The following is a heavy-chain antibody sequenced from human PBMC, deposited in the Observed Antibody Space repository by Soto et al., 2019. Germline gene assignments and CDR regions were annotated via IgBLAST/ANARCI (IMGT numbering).Heavy chain of an antibody. CDR2: IWYDGSNK. CDR3: ARGRAGNVTIFGVVISPPSPLAPKENMDV. CDR1: GFTFSGYG. J-gene: IGHJ6*02. Sequence: PGGSLRLSCAASGFTFSGYGMHWVRQAPGKGLEWVAVIWYDGSNKYYADSVKGRFTISRDNSKNTLYLQMNSLRAEDTAVYYCARGRAGNVTIFGVVISPPSPLAPKENMDVWGQGTTVTVSS. V-gene: IGHV3-33*01. D-gene: IGHD3-3*01.